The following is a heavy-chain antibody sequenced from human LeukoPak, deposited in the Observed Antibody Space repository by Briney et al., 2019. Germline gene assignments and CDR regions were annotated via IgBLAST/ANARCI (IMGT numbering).Heavy chain of an antibody. CDR3: ASSGDYDGMDV. CDR2: INTNTGNP. CDR1: GYTFTSYA. Sequence: ASVKVSCKASGYTFTSYAMNWVRQAPGQGLEWMGWINTNTGNPTYAQGFTERFVFSLGTSVSTAYLQISSLKAEDTAVYYCASSGDYDGMDVWGQGTTVTVSS. V-gene: IGHV7-4-1*02. J-gene: IGHJ6*02.